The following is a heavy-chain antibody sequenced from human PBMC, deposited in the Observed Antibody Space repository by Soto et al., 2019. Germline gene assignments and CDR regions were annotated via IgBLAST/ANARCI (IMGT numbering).Heavy chain of an antibody. D-gene: IGHD4-17*01. V-gene: IGHV1-18*01. CDR1: GYTFTSYG. CDR3: ARRTTVVAWNYYYYGMDV. Sequence: GASVKVSCKASGYTFTSYGISWVRQAPGQGLEWMGWISAYNGNTNYAQKLQGRVTMTTDTSTSTAYMELRSLRSDDTAVYYCARRTTVVAWNYYYYGMDVWGQGTTVTVSS. CDR2: ISAYNGNT. J-gene: IGHJ6*02.